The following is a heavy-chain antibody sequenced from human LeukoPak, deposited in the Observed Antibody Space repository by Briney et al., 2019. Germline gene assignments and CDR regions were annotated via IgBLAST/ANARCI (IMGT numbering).Heavy chain of an antibody. CDR2: VRSDGGSE. CDR3: AKDRYSTSSTFTINPFDY. D-gene: IGHD2-2*01. J-gene: IGHJ4*02. CDR1: GFTFNSYG. V-gene: IGHV3-30*02. Sequence: GGSLRLSCATSGFTFNSYGMNWVRQAPGKGLEWVAFVRSDGGSEYYADSVKGRFSISRDNSKRTVDLQMNSLRLEDTAIYYCAKDRYSTSSTFTINPFDYWGQGILVTVSS.